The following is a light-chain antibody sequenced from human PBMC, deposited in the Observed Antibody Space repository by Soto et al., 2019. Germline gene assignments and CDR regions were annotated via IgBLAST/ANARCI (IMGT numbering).Light chain of an antibody. CDR1: QSVGTY. CDR2: EAS. CDR3: QQGSNWPPLT. J-gene: IGKJ4*01. Sequence: EIVLTQSPVTLSLSPGETATLSCRASQSVGTYLAWYQLKSGQAPRLLIYEASKRATGIPARFSGRGSGTDFTLTISSLVHEDFALYYCQQGSNWPPLTFGGGTKVEIK. V-gene: IGKV3-11*01.